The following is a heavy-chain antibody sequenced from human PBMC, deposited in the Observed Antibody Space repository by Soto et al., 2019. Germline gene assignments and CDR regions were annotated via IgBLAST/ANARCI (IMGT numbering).Heavy chain of an antibody. CDR2: ISYDGSNK. J-gene: IGHJ4*02. Sequence: PGGSLRLSCAASGFSFSSYAMHWVRQAPGKGLEWVAVISYDGSNKYYADSVKGRFTVSRDNSKNTLYLQMNSLRSEDTAVYYCARELRLFDWPYQNADDYWGQGTLVTVSS. D-gene: IGHD3-9*01. CDR1: GFSFSSYA. V-gene: IGHV3-30-3*01. CDR3: ARELRLFDWPYQNADDY.